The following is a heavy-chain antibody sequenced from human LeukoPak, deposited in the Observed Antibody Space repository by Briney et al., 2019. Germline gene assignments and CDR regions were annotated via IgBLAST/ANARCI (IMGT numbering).Heavy chain of an antibody. J-gene: IGHJ3*02. V-gene: IGHV3-23*01. CDR3: ARDLSSSWYSDAFDI. D-gene: IGHD6-13*01. CDR1: GFTFSSYT. CDR2: ISDSGGGT. Sequence: GGSLRLSCAASGFTFSSYTMSWVRQAPGTGLEWVSAISDSGGGTYYAASVRGRFTISRDNSKNTLHLQMNSLRAEDTALYHCARDLSSSWYSDAFDIWGQGTMVTVSS.